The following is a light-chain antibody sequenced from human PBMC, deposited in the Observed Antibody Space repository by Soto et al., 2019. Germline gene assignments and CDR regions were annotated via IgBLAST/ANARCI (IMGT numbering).Light chain of an antibody. CDR1: KTISSF. CDR2: DAS. V-gene: IGKV3-11*01. J-gene: IGKJ1*01. CDR3: QQRDNWPRT. Sequence: ETVLTQSPATLSLSPGDRATLSCRASKTISSFLAWYQQRPGQAPRLLIYDASNRATGIPARFSGSGSGTDFTLTISSLEPEDSAVYYCQQRDNWPRTFGQGTKVDIK.